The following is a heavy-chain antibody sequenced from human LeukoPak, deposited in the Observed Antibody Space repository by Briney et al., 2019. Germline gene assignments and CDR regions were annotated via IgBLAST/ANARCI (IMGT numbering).Heavy chain of an antibody. CDR3: ASSDPDIVVVVAAPHYGMDV. J-gene: IGHJ6*02. V-gene: IGHV4-34*01. D-gene: IGHD2-15*01. CDR2: INHSGST. Sequence: SETLSLTCAVYGGSFSGYYWSWIRQPPGKGLEWIGEINHSGSTNYNPSLKSRVTISVDTSKNQFSLKLSSVTAADTAVYYCASSDPDIVVVVAAPHYGMDVWGQGTTVIVSS. CDR1: GGSFSGYY.